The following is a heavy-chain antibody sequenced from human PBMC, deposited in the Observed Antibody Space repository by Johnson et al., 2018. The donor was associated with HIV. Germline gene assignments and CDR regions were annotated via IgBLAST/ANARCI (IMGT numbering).Heavy chain of an antibody. J-gene: IGHJ3*02. CDR1: GFTFSTYA. CDR3: AKSSSATYYGDAFDM. D-gene: IGHD3-10*01. Sequence: QVQLVESGGGVVQPGRSLRLSCAASGFTFSTYAMHWVRQAPGKGLEWVAAISYDGSNKYYADSVKGRFTISRDNSKNTLYLQMNSLRPEDTAVYYCAKSSSATYYGDAFDMWGQGTMVTVSS. CDR2: ISYDGSNK. V-gene: IGHV3-30*04.